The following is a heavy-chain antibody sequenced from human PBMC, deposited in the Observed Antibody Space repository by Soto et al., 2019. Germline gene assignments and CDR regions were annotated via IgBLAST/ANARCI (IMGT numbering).Heavy chain of an antibody. D-gene: IGHD3-3*01. Sequence: PGESLKISCKGSGYSFTSYWIGWVRQMPGKGLEWMGIIYPGDSDTRYSPSSQGQVTISAAKSISTAYLQWSSLKASETAMYYCARLFKSQYYDFWRSYLPPGYYYGMDVWGQGTTVTVSS. CDR1: GYSFTSYW. V-gene: IGHV5-51*01. J-gene: IGHJ6*02. CDR3: ARLFKSQYYDFWRSYLPPGYYYGMDV. CDR2: IYPGDSDT.